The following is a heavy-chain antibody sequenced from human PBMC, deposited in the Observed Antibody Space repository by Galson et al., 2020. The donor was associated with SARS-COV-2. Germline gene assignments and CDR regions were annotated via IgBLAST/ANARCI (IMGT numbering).Heavy chain of an antibody. Sequence: ASVKVYCKTSGNTFSRHYVHWVRQAPGQGLEWMGQTHHVSGDTVYAQKFQDRVTMTRDTSSTTFYMELSSLTWDDTAVYFCARDPVGTGYAFDYWGQGTQVSVSS. CDR2: THHVSGDT. D-gene: IGHD5-12*01. CDR1: GNTFSRHY. CDR3: ARDPVGTGYAFDY. V-gene: IGHV1-2*06. J-gene: IGHJ4*02.